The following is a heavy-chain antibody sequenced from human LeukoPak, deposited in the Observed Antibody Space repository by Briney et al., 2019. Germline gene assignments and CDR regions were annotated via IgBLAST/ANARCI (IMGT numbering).Heavy chain of an antibody. D-gene: IGHD3-10*01. V-gene: IGHV4-4*07. Sequence: SETLSLTCTVSGGSISNYYWTWIRQPAGKGLEWIGRIYTSGSTNYNPSLKSRVTMSVDTSKNQFSLKLTSVTAADTAVYFCASASPRSGVFDYWGQGTLVTVSP. J-gene: IGHJ4*02. CDR2: IYTSGST. CDR3: ASASPRSGVFDY. CDR1: GGSISNYY.